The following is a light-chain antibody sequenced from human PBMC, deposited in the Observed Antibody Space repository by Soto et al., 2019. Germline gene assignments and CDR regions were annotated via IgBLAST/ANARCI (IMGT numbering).Light chain of an antibody. J-gene: IGKJ5*01. CDR3: QQFXTYPIT. V-gene: IGKV1-13*02. CDR1: QDIRGA. Sequence: AIQLTQSPSSLSASVGDRVTITCRASQDIRGALAWYQQKPGKPPKLLIFDVSSLQSGVPSRFSGSGSGTDFTLTISSLQPEDFATYYCQQFXTYPITFGQGTRLEIK. CDR2: DVS.